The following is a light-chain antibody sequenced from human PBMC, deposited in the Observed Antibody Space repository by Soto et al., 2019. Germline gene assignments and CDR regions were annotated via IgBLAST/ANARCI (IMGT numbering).Light chain of an antibody. Sequence: EIVMTQSPATLSVSPGERATLSCRASQRVSSNFAWYQQKPGQAPRLLIYGASTRATGIPARFSGSGSGTEFTLTISSLQSEDFAVYYCQQYNNWPPWTFGQGTKVDIK. V-gene: IGKV3-15*01. CDR1: QRVSSN. J-gene: IGKJ1*01. CDR2: GAS. CDR3: QQYNNWPPWT.